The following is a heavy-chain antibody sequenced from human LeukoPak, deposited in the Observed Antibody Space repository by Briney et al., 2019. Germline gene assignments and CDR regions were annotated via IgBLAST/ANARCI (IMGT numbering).Heavy chain of an antibody. CDR1: GFTVSSNY. V-gene: IGHV3-23*01. J-gene: IGHJ4*02. CDR2: ISGSGGST. Sequence: GGSLRLSCAASGFTVSSNYMSWVRQAPGKGLEWVSAISGSGGSTYYADSVKGRFTISRDNSKNTLYLQMNSLRAEDTAVYYCAKDGVGYCSSTSCYNTPPRQPIDYWGQGTLVTVSS. CDR3: AKDGVGYCSSTSCYNTPPRQPIDY. D-gene: IGHD2-2*02.